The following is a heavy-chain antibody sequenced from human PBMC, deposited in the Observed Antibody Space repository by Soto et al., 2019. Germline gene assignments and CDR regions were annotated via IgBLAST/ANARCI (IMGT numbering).Heavy chain of an antibody. V-gene: IGHV3-30-3*01. D-gene: IGHD6-13*01. CDR2: ISYDGSNK. CDR1: GFTFSSYA. CDR3: ARGIASSSWYWFDP. Sequence: HPGGSLRLSCAASGFTFSSYAMHWVRQAPGKGLEWVAVISYDGSNKYYADSVKGRFTISRDNSKNTLYLQMNSLRAEDTAMYYCARGIASSSWYWFDPWGQGTLVTVSS. J-gene: IGHJ5*02.